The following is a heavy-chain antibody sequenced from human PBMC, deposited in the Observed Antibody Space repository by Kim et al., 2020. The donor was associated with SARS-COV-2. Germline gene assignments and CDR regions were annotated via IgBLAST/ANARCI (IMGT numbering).Heavy chain of an antibody. V-gene: IGHV2-5*02. CDR1: GFSLSTSGVG. Sequence: SGPTLVNPTQTLTLTCTFSGFSLSTSGVGVGWIRQPPGKALEWLALIYWDDDKRYSPSLKSRLTITKDTSKNQVVLTMTNMDPVDTATYYCARYYYGSGSYYNLDGTLFDYWGQGTLVTVSS. CDR2: IYWDDDK. CDR3: ARYYYGSGSYYNLDGTLFDY. D-gene: IGHD3-10*01. J-gene: IGHJ4*02.